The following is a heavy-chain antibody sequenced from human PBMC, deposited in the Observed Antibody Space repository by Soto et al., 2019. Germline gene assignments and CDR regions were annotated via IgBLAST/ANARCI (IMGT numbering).Heavy chain of an antibody. CDR3: SRDAKLVTLYYSYMDV. V-gene: IGHV3-33*01. CDR1: WFTCRNYG. Sequence: FQRLRYAAAWFTCRNYGIHRIRQAPGKGLEWVAVIWYDGSNKYYADSVKGRFTISRDNSKNTLYLQMNSLRAEDTAVYYCSRDAKLVTLYYSYMDVWGKGITGTVS. CDR2: IWYDGSNK. J-gene: IGHJ6*03. D-gene: IGHD6-6*01.